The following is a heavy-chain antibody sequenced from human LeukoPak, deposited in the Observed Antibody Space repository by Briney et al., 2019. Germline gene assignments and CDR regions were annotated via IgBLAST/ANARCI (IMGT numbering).Heavy chain of an antibody. CDR2: IWYNGSNK. J-gene: IGHJ3*02. CDR1: GFTFSSYG. CDR3: ARDVPAYYYDSSGYTDAFDN. V-gene: IGHV3-33*01. Sequence: GGSLRLSCAASGFTFSSYGMHWVRQAPGKGLEWVAVIWYNGSNKYYADSVKGRFTISRDNSKNTLYLQMNSLRAEDTAVYYCARDVPAYYYDSSGYTDAFDNWGQGTMVTVSS. D-gene: IGHD3-22*01.